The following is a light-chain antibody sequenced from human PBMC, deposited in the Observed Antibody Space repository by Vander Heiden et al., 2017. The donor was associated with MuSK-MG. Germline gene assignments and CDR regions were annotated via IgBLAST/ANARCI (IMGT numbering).Light chain of an antibody. CDR2: DAS. V-gene: IGKV3-11*01. CDR3: QQRSNGPSALS. J-gene: IGKJ4*01. Sequence: EIVLTQSPATLSLSPGERATLSCRASRSVSRYLAWYQQKPGQGPRLLIYDASNRATGIPARFSGSGYGTDFTLTISSLEPEDFAVYYCQQRSNGPSALSFGGGTKVEIK. CDR1: RSVSRY.